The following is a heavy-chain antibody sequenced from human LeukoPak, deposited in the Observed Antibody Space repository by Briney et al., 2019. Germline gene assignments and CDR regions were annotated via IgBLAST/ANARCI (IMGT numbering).Heavy chain of an antibody. Sequence: GGSLRLSCAASGFTFSSYGMHWVRQAPGKGLEWVAFVRYDGSNKYYADSVKGRFTISRDSSKNTLYLQMNSLRAEDTAVYYCAREGSSRYYFDYWGQGTLVTVSS. CDR2: VRYDGSNK. CDR1: GFTFSSYG. V-gene: IGHV3-30*02. CDR3: AREGSSRYYFDY. D-gene: IGHD6-6*01. J-gene: IGHJ4*02.